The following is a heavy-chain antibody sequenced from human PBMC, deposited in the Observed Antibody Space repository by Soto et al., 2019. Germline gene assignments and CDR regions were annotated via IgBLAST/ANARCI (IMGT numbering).Heavy chain of an antibody. J-gene: IGHJ5*02. CDR2: IYYSGST. D-gene: IGHD5-18*01. CDR3: ARDLEVAAMVTSSWFDP. Sequence: SLTLPLTCTVSWGTSSNHYWSWIRQPPGKGLEWIGYIYYSGSTNYNPSLKSRVTISVDTSKNQFSLKLRSVTAADTAVYYCARDLEVAAMVTSSWFDPWGQGPLVTVSS. CDR1: WGTSSNHY. V-gene: IGHV4-59*11.